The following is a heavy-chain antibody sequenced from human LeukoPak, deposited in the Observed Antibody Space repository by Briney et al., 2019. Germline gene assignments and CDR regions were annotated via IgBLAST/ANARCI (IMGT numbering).Heavy chain of an antibody. CDR2: ISSSSSTI. CDR1: GFTFSSYS. J-gene: IGHJ4*02. V-gene: IGHV3-48*04. D-gene: IGHD5-18*01. CDR3: ARDQGGGYSYGWQSFDY. Sequence: GGSLRLSCAASGFTFSSYSMNWVRQAPGKGLEWVSYISSSSSTIYYADSVKGRFTISRDNAKNSLYLQMNSLRAEDTAVYYCARDQGGGYSYGWQSFDYWGQGTLVTVSS.